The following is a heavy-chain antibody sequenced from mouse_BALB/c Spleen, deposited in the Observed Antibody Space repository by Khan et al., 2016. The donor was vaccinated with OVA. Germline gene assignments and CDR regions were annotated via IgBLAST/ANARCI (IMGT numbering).Heavy chain of an antibody. CDR2: TNPTNGRT. V-gene: IGHV1S81*02. CDR1: GYTFTSYW. D-gene: IGHD1-1*01. Sequence: QVQLQQPGAELVKAGASVKMSCKASGYTFTSYWMHWVKQRLGQGLEWFAETNPTNGRTYYNEKFKSKATLTVEKSSSTAHMLLSGPTLEGSAVYYCARIKKIVATYFDYWGQGTTLTVSS. J-gene: IGHJ2*01. CDR3: ARIKKIVATYFDY.